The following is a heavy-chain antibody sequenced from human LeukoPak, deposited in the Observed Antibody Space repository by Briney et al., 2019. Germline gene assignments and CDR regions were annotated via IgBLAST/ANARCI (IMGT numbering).Heavy chain of an antibody. V-gene: IGHV3-48*03. CDR2: ISSSGSTI. CDR1: GFTFSSYE. CDR3: ARDGDAYCGGDCCPAHKKGFDY. Sequence: GGSLRLSCAASGFTFSSYEMNWVRQAPGKGLEWVSYISSSGSTIYYADSVKGRFTISRDNAKNSLYLQMNSLTAEDTAGYYCARDGDAYCGGDCCPAHKKGFDYWGQGTLVTVSS. J-gene: IGHJ4*02. D-gene: IGHD2-21*02.